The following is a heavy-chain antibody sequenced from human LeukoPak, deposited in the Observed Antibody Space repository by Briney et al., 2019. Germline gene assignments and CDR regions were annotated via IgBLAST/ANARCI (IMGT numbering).Heavy chain of an antibody. D-gene: IGHD6-19*01. CDR3: AGGGQWLVQGY. CDR1: GYSISSGYY. Sequence: SETLSLTCTVSGYSISSGYYWGWIRQPPGKGLEWIGYISYSGSTNYNPSLKSRVTISLDTSKNQFSLKLSSVTAADTAVYYCAGGGQWLVQGYWGQGTLVTVSS. V-gene: IGHV4-38-2*02. CDR2: ISYSGST. J-gene: IGHJ4*02.